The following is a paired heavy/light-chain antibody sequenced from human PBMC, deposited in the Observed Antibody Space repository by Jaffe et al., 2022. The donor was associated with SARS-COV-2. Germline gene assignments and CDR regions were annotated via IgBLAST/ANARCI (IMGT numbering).Light chain of an antibody. CDR3: MQALQTFT. CDR1: QSLLHSNGYNY. Sequence: DIVMTQSPLSLPVTPGEPASISCRSSQSLLHSNGYNYLDWYLQKPGQSPQLLIYLGSNRASGVPDRFSGSGSGTDFTLKISRVEAEDVGVYYCMQALQTFTFGPGTKVDIK. V-gene: IGKV2-28*01. J-gene: IGKJ3*01. CDR2: LGS.
Heavy chain of an antibody. CDR3: AKVPSIDFWSGYYNGYYYYGMDV. J-gene: IGHJ6*02. D-gene: IGHD3-3*01. CDR1: GFTFSSYA. Sequence: EVQLLESGGGLVQPGGSLRLSCAASGFTFSSYAMSWVRQAPGKGLEWVSAISGSGGSTYYADSVKGRFTISRDNSKNTLYLQMNSLRAEDTAVYYCAKVPSIDFWSGYYNGYYYYGMDVWGQGTTVTVSS. CDR2: ISGSGGST. V-gene: IGHV3-23*01.